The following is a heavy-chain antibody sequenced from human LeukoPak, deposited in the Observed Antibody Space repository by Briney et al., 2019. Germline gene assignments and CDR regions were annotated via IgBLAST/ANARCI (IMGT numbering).Heavy chain of an antibody. V-gene: IGHV3-33*01. J-gene: IGHJ6*02. CDR2: IWYDGSNK. CDR3: ARSGAYYYYYGMDV. CDR1: GFTFSSYG. Sequence: GGSLRLSCVASGFTFSSYGMHWVRQAPGKGLEWVAVIWYDGSNKYYVDSVKGRFTISRDNSKNTLYLQVNSLRAEDTAVYYCARSGAYYYYYGMDVWGHGTTVTVSS. D-gene: IGHD1-26*01.